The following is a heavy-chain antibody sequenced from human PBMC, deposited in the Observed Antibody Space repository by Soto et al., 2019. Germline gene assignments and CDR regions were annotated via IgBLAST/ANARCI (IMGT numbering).Heavy chain of an antibody. CDR3: ARAWEDCSSTSCHDY. D-gene: IGHD2-2*01. CDR2: TSAYNGNT. CDR1: GYTFTSYG. J-gene: IGHJ4*02. Sequence: QVQLVQSGAEVKKPGASVKVSCKASGYTFTSYGISWVRQAPGQGLQWMGWTSAYNGNTNYAQKLQGRVTMTTDTSTGTAYMELRSLRSDDTAVYYCARAWEDCSSTSCHDYWGQGTLVTVSS. V-gene: IGHV1-18*01.